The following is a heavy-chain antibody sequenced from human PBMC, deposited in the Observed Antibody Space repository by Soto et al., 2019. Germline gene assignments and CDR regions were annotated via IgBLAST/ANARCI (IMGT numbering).Heavy chain of an antibody. V-gene: IGHV3-7*05. CDR3: ARAEEYYYDSSGYYLYDAFDI. CDR2: IKQDGSEK. D-gene: IGHD3-22*01. Sequence: GGSLRLSCAASGFTFSSYWMSWVRQAPGKGLEWVANIKQDGSEKYYVDSVKGRFTISRDNAKNSLYLQLNSLRAEDTAVYYCARAEEYYYDSSGYYLYDAFDIWGQGTMVTVSS. CDR1: GFTFSSYW. J-gene: IGHJ3*02.